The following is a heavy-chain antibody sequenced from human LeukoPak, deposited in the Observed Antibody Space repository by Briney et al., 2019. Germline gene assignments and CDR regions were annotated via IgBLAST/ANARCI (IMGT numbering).Heavy chain of an antibody. Sequence: SETLSLTCAVSGGSISSSNWWSWVRQPPGKGLEWIGEIYHSGSTNYNPSLKSRVTISVDKSKNQFSLKLSSVTAADTAVYYCAREGCSSTSCYRYYYYMDVWGKGTTVTVSS. D-gene: IGHD2-2*02. J-gene: IGHJ6*03. V-gene: IGHV4-4*02. CDR3: AREGCSSTSCYRYYYYMDV. CDR2: IYHSGST. CDR1: GGSISSSNW.